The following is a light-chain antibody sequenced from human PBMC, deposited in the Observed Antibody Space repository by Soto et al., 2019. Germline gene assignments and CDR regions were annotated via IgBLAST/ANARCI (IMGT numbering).Light chain of an antibody. CDR1: SSDVGGYNY. J-gene: IGLJ3*02. Sequence: QSALTQPASVYGSLGQSITISCTGTSSDVGGYNYVSWFQQHPGKAPKLIIYEVTNRPSGVSNRFSGSKSGNTASLTISGLQAEDETDYYCSSFTKSTTWVFGGGTKVTVL. CDR2: EVT. V-gene: IGLV2-14*03. CDR3: SSFTKSTTWV.